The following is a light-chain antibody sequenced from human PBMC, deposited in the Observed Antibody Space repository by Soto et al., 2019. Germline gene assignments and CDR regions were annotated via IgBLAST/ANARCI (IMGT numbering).Light chain of an antibody. J-gene: IGLJ1*01. V-gene: IGLV1-40*01. CDR1: SSNLGAGYD. CDR3: FSFTTTSTHV. CDR2: GNR. Sequence: QAVVTQPPSVSGAPGQRVTISCTGNSSNLGAGYDVHWYQQLPGAAPKLVIFGNRNRPSGVPERFSGSKSGTSASLAITGLQAEDEAEYFCFSFTTTSTHVFGTGTKLTVL.